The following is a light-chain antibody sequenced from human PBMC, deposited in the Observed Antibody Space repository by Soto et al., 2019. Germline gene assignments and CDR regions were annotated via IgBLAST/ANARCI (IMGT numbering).Light chain of an antibody. Sequence: EIVLTQSPATLSLSPGERATLSCRASQSVSSYLAWYQQKPGQAPRLLIYDASNRATGIPARFSGSGSGTDFTTTISCLEPEDFAVYYCQQRSNWLTFGGGTKVEIK. CDR3: QQRSNWLT. CDR2: DAS. CDR1: QSVSSY. J-gene: IGKJ4*01. V-gene: IGKV3-11*01.